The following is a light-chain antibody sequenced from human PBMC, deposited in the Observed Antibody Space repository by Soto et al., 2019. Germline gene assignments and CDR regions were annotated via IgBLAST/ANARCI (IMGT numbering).Light chain of an antibody. CDR1: QSAGNF. CDR3: QQYETFSGT. CDR2: DAS. Sequence: VMTQSPATLSVSPGETASLSCRASQSAGNFLAWYQQKPGQAPRXLIYDASNRATGIPARFSGSGSGTKFTLTIASLQPDDFATYYCQQYETFSGTFGPGTKVDIK. V-gene: IGKV3D-15*01. J-gene: IGKJ1*01.